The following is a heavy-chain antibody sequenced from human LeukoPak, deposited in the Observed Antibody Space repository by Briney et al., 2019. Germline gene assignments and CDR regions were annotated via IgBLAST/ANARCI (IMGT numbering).Heavy chain of an antibody. D-gene: IGHD4-11*01. CDR1: GFTFSSYA. CDR2: ISYDGSNK. CDR3: ARPYYSNYGGLLGFAFDI. V-gene: IGHV3-30-3*01. Sequence: PGGSLRLSCAASGFTFSSYAMHWVRQAPGKGLEWVAVISYDGSNKYYADSVKGRFTISRDNSKNTLYLQMNSLRAEDTAVYYCARPYYSNYGGLLGFAFDIWGQGTMVTVSS. J-gene: IGHJ3*02.